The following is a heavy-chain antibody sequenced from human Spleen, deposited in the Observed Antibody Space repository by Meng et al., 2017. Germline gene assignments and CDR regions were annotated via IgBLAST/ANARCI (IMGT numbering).Heavy chain of an antibody. V-gene: IGHV1-2*06. D-gene: IGHD6-13*01. Sequence: QVQLWQLGAEVKKPGASVKVSCKASGYTFPDYWLHWVRRAPGQGLEWMGRINPKSGDTHYAQRFQGRVTMTGDTSISTAYMELSGLRSDDTAMYYCARDEDISAAGKLFGDYWGQGTLVTVSS. CDR2: INPKSGDT. CDR1: GYTFPDYW. CDR3: ARDEDISAAGKLFGDY. J-gene: IGHJ4*02.